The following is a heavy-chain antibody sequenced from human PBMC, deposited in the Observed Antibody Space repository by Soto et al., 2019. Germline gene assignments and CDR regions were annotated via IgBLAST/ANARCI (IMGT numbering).Heavy chain of an antibody. CDR1: GGSFSGYY. D-gene: IGHD5-18*01. CDR2: IKHTGST. CDR3: ARGAFRGYSYGYHFDY. J-gene: IGHJ4*02. Sequence: SETLSLTCAVYGGSFSGYYWTWIRQPPGKGLEWIGEIKHTGSTNYNPSLKSRVTISEDTSKNQFSLKLTSVTSADTVAYYCARGAFRGYSYGYHFDYWGQGALVTVS. V-gene: IGHV4-34*01.